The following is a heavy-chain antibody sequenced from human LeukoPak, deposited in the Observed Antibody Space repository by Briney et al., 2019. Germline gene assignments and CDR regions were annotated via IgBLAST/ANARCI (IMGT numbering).Heavy chain of an antibody. J-gene: IGHJ3*02. CDR1: GFTFSSYW. CDR2: INSDGSST. CDR3: ARVGARLGAFDI. V-gene: IGHV3-74*01. Sequence: GGSLRLSCAASGFTFSSYWMHWVRQAPGKGLVWVSRINSDGSSTSYADSVKGRFTTSRDNAKNTLYLQMNSLRAEDTAVYYCARVGARLGAFDIWGQGTMVTVSS. D-gene: IGHD6-25*01.